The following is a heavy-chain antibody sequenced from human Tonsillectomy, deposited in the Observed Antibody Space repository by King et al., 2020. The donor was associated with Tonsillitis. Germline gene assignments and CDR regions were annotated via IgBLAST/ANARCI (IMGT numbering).Heavy chain of an antibody. V-gene: IGHV3-9*01. D-gene: IGHD5-24*01. CDR2: ISWNSGSI. J-gene: IGHJ2*01. Sequence: VQLVESGGGLVQPGRSLRLSCAASGFTFDDYAMHWVRQAPGKGLEWVSGISWNSGSIGYADSVKGRFTISRDNAKNSLYLQMNSLRAEDTALYYCAKSQGWLQFWGYFDLWGRGTLVTVSS. CDR3: AKSQGWLQFWGYFDL. CDR1: GFTFDDYA.